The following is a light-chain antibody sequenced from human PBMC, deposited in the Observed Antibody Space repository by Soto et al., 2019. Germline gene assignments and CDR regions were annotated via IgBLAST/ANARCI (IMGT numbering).Light chain of an antibody. V-gene: IGKV3-11*01. CDR3: KQRSNWPPT. CDR1: QSVSSY. J-gene: IGKJ1*01. CDR2: DAS. Sequence: EIVLTQSPATLSLSPGERATLSCRASQSVSSYLAWYQQKPGQAHGLLIYDASNRATGIPARFSGSGSGTDFTLTIRSLEPEDFAVYYCKQRSNWPPTFGQGTKVDIK.